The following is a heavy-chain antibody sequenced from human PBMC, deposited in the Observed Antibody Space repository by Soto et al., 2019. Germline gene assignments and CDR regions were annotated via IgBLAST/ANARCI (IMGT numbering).Heavy chain of an antibody. Sequence: MQMVESGGGSVQPGGSLRLSWAASGFPLSHSWSHGVRQTPGKGLVWVSRINPAGTITNYADSVEGRFTISRDNADSALFLQMNSLSAEDTAIYYCTSDTFGLRDTWGQGTLVTVSS. CDR3: TSDTFGLRDT. V-gene: IGHV3-74*01. CDR2: INPAGTIT. D-gene: IGHD3-16*01. J-gene: IGHJ5*02. CDR1: GFPLSHSW.